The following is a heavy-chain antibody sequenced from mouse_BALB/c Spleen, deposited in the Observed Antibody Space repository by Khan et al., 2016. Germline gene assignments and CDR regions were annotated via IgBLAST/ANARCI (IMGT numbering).Heavy chain of an antibody. J-gene: IGHJ4*01. D-gene: IGHD2-4*01. CDR3: ARDYDYAMDY. V-gene: IGHV1S56*01. CDR1: GYTFTSYD. CDR2: INPGDGSI. Sequence: QVQLQQSGPELVKPGALVKISCKASGYTFTSYDINWVKQRLGQGLEWIGWINPGDGSIKNNENLKAKAKLTAEKSPSTAYMQLSSLTSENSAVYFCARDYDYAMDYWGQGTSVTVSS.